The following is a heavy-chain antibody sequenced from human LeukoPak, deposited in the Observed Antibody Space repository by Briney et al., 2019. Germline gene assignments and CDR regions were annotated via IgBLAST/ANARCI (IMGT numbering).Heavy chain of an antibody. V-gene: IGHV1-2*02. CDR1: GYTFTDYF. J-gene: IGHJ5*02. CDR3: ARADEGWFDP. Sequence: ASVKVSCKASGYTFTDYFMNWVRQAPGQGLEWMGWINPNSGGTNYAQKFQGRVTMTRDTSISTAYMELSRLRSDDTAVYYCARADEGWFDPWGQGTLVTVSS. CDR2: INPNSGGT.